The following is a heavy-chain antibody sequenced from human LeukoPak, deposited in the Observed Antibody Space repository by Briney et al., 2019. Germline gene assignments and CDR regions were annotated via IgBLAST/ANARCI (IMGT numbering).Heavy chain of an antibody. D-gene: IGHD3-16*02. Sequence: GGSLRLSCAASGFPLSNYAMSWVRQAPGKGLEGVSSITGSGGRTYYADSGKGRFSVSRDNSENTLYLQMNSLTVEDTAVYYCAKDVSENYNIWGSYRSDYWGQGTLVTVSS. J-gene: IGHJ4*02. V-gene: IGHV3-23*01. CDR2: ITGSGGRT. CDR1: GFPLSNYA. CDR3: AKDVSENYNIWGSYRSDY.